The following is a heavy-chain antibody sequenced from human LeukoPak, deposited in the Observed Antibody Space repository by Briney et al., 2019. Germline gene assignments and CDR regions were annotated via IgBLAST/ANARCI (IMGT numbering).Heavy chain of an antibody. Sequence: SETLSLTCTVSGGSISTSSYYWGWVRQPPGKGLEWIGNIFYSGSTYYSPSLKSRVTISVDTSKNQFSLKLSSVTAADTAVYYCARRGSMTGPPPLWGQGTLVTVSS. CDR3: ARRGSMTGPPPL. V-gene: IGHV4-39*07. J-gene: IGHJ4*02. D-gene: IGHD6-6*01. CDR2: IFYSGST. CDR1: GGSISTSSYY.